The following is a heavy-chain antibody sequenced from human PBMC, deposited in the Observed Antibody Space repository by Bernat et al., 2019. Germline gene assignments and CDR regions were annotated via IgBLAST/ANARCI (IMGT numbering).Heavy chain of an antibody. CDR2: ISYDGSTQ. CDR1: RFTFSSYG. Sequence: QVQLVESGGGVVQPGTSLRLSCAASRFTFSSYGIHWVRQAPGKGLEWVALISYDGSTQYYADSVKGRFTISRDNSKSTLYLQMNSLRPEDTAVYYCARDSSTVTSWNAFDIWGQGTMVTVSS. D-gene: IGHD4-11*01. J-gene: IGHJ3*02. V-gene: IGHV3-30*03. CDR3: ARDSSTVTSWNAFDI.